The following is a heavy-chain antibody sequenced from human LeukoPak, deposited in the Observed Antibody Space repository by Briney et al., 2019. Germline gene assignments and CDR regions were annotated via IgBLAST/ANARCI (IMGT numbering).Heavy chain of an antibody. D-gene: IGHD2-21*02. V-gene: IGHV3-21*01. J-gene: IGHJ4*02. CDR3: ARDRGAYCGGDCYLGFDY. Sequence: KPGGSLRLSCAASGFTFSSYTMNWVRQAPGKGLECVSSNAGSSGYISYADSVKGRFTISRDNAKKSLYLQMTSLTAEDTAVYYCARDRGAYCGGDCYLGFDYWGRGTLVTVSS. CDR1: GFTFSSYT. CDR2: NAGSSGYI.